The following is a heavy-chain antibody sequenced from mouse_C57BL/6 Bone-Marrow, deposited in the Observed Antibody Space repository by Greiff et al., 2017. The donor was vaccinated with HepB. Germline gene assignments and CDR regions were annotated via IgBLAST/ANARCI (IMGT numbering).Heavy chain of an antibody. CDR3: ARSHYYYGTLYWYFDV. CDR1: GYTFTSYW. CDR2: IHPNSGST. Sequence: VQLQQPGAELVKPGASVKLSCKASGYTFTSYWMHWVKQRPGQGLEWIGMIHPNSGSTNYNEKFKSKATLTVDKSSSTAYMQLSSLTSEDSAVYYCARSHYYYGTLYWYFDVWGTGTTVTVSS. V-gene: IGHV1-64*01. J-gene: IGHJ1*03. D-gene: IGHD1-1*01.